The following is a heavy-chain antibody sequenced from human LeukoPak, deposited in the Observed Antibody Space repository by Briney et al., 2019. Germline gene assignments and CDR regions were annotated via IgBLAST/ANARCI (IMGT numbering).Heavy chain of an antibody. V-gene: IGHV3-33*01. CDR3: ARDDKGYFDY. CDR2: IWYDGSNK. J-gene: IGHJ4*02. D-gene: IGHD3-22*01. Sequence: PGGSLRLSCAASGFTFSSYGMHWVRQAPGKGLEWAAVIWYDGSNKYYADSVKGRFTISRDNSKNTLYLQMNSLRAEDTAVYYCARDDKGYFDYWGQGTLVTVSS. CDR1: GFTFSSYG.